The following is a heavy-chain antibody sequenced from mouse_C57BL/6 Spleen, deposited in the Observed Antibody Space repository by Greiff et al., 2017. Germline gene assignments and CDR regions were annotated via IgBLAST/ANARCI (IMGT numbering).Heavy chain of an antibody. CDR2: ISDGGSYT. CDR3: ARDEPDYYGSSFGYFDV. V-gene: IGHV5-4*01. J-gene: IGHJ1*03. CDR1: GFTFSSYA. D-gene: IGHD1-1*01. Sequence: DVMLVESGGGLVKPGGSLKLSCAASGFTFSSYAMSWVRQTPEKRLEWVATISDGGSYTYYPDNVKGRFTISRDNAKNNLYLQMSHLKSEDTAMYYCARDEPDYYGSSFGYFDVWGTGTTVTVSS.